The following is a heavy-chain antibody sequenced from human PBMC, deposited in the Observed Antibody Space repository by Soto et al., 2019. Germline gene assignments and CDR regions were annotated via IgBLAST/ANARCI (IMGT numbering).Heavy chain of an antibody. V-gene: IGHV4-39*07. J-gene: IGHJ3*02. CDR1: GGSISSSAYY. CDR3: ARGIAAAAYDAFDI. CDR2: IYHSGST. Sequence: WETLALTCTVSGGSISSSAYYWGWIRQPPGKGLEWIAIIYHSGSTNYNPSLKSRVTISVDKSKNQFSLKLSSVTAADTAVYYCARGIAAAAYDAFDIWGQGTMVT. D-gene: IGHD6-13*01.